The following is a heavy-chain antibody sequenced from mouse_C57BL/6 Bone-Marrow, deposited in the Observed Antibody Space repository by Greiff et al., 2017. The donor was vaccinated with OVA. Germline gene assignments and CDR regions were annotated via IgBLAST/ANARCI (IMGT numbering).Heavy chain of an antibody. V-gene: IGHV1-74*01. CDR3: ATEEYYGRPAY. Sequence: QVQLQQPGAELVKPGASVKVSCKASGYTFTSYWMHWVKQRPGQGLEWIGRIYPSDSDTNYNQKFKGKATLTVDKSSSTAYMQLSSLTSEDSAVYFCATEEYYGRPAYWGQGTLVTVSA. CDR1: GYTFTSYW. D-gene: IGHD1-1*01. CDR2: IYPSDSDT. J-gene: IGHJ3*01.